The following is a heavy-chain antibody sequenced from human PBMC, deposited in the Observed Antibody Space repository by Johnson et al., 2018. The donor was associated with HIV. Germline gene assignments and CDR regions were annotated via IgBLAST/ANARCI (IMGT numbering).Heavy chain of an antibody. Sequence: VQLVESGGGLVQPGGSLRLSCAASGFTFSSYAMSWVRQAPGKGLEWVSYISSSGSTIYYADSVKGRFTISRDNAKNSLYLQMSSLRAEDTTIYYCARALRWPNAFDIWGQGTLVTVSS. J-gene: IGHJ3*02. CDR2: ISSSGSTI. V-gene: IGHV3-48*03. CDR1: GFTFSSYA. D-gene: IGHD4-23*01. CDR3: ARALRWPNAFDI.